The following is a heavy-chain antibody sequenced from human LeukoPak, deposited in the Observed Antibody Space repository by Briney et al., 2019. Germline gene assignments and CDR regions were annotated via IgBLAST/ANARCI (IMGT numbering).Heavy chain of an antibody. J-gene: IGHJ6*04. CDR3: APSIVEAPAATIMYSYGMDV. D-gene: IGHD2-2*01. Sequence: ASVKVSCKVSGYTLTELSMHWVRQAPGKGLEWMGGFDPEDGETIYAQKFQGRVTMTEDTSTDTAYMELSSLRSEDTAVYYCAPSIVEAPAATIMYSYGMDVWGKGTTVTVS. V-gene: IGHV1-24*01. CDR1: GYTLTELS. CDR2: FDPEDGET.